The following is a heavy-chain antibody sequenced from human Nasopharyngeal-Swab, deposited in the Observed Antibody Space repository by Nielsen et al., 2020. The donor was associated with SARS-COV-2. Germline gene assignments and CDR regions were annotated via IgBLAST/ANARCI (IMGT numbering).Heavy chain of an antibody. CDR2: IYYSGST. CDR1: GGSISSYY. V-gene: IGHV4-59*01. J-gene: IGHJ5*02. CDR3: ARSKAAHNWFDP. D-gene: IGHD6-6*01. Sequence: SETLSLTCTVSGGSISSYYWSWIRQPPGKGLEWIGYIYYSGSTNYNPSLNSRVTISVATSKNQFSLKLSSVTAADTAVYYCARSKAAHNWFDPWGQGTLVTVSS.